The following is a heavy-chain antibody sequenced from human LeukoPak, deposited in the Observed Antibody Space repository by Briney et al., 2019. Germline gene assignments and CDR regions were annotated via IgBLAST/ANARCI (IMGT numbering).Heavy chain of an antibody. CDR1: GFTFSDYY. D-gene: IGHD3-9*01. J-gene: IGHJ4*02. CDR3: ARGKRRYFDWLYPPAQPSYYFDY. CDR2: ISSSGSTI. Sequence: GGSLRLSCAASGFTFSDYYMSWIRQAPGKGLEWVSYISSSGSTIYYADSVKGRFTISRDNSKNTLYLQMNSLRAEDTAVYYCARGKRRYFDWLYPPAQPSYYFDYWGQGTLVTVSS. V-gene: IGHV3-11*04.